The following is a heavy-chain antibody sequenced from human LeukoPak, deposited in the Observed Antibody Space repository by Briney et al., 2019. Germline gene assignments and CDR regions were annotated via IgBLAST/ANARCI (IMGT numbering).Heavy chain of an antibody. CDR2: ISGSGGST. D-gene: IGHD6-13*01. V-gene: IGHV3-23*01. CDR3: GKDMQLSY. J-gene: IGHJ4*02. CDR1: GFTFSNYG. Sequence: GGSLRLSCVGSGFTFSNYGMSWVRQAPGKGLEWVSAISGSGGSTYYSDSVKGRFSISRDDSKNTLFLQMDSLRAEDTAVYYCGKDMQLSYWGQGILVTVSS.